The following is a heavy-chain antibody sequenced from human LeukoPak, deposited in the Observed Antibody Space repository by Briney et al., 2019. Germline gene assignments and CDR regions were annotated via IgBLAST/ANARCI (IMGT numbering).Heavy chain of an antibody. J-gene: IGHJ4*02. CDR3: ARVTLGIAAVGTYYFDY. CDR2: IYYSGST. V-gene: IGHV4-30-4*01. CDR1: GGSISSGDYY. D-gene: IGHD6-13*01. Sequence: PSETLSLTCTVSGGSISSGDYYWSWIRQPPGKGLEWIGYIYYSGSTYYNPSLKSRVTISEDTSKNQFSLNLSSVTAADTAVYYCARVTLGIAAVGTYYFDYWGQGTLVTVSS.